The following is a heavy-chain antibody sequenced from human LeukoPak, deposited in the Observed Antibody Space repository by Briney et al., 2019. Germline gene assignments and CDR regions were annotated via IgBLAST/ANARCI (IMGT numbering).Heavy chain of an antibody. CDR3: ARDRGSGWYYFDY. Sequence: SETLSLTCTVSGGPISGYYWIWIRPPPGKGLEWTGHISYSGSTNYNPSLKSRVTISVDTSKHQFSLNLSSVTAADTAVYYCARDRGSGWYYFDYWGQGTLVTVSS. J-gene: IGHJ4*02. D-gene: IGHD6-19*01. V-gene: IGHV4-59*01. CDR1: GGPISGYY. CDR2: ISYSGST.